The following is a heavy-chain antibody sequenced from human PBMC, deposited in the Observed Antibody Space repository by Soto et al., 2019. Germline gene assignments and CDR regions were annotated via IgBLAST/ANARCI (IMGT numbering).Heavy chain of an antibody. Sequence: QVQLVQSGAEMKKPGSSVKVSCQSSGGTFNTYAMNWVRQAPGQGPEWMGDISPMFGAANYAPKFQGRVTITADESTGTSYMQLSSLTSEDTALYFCAREVQVDTPAFGYWGQGTLVTVSS. J-gene: IGHJ4*02. CDR2: ISPMFGAA. CDR1: GGTFNTYA. V-gene: IGHV1-69*19. CDR3: AREVQVDTPAFGY. D-gene: IGHD3-9*01.